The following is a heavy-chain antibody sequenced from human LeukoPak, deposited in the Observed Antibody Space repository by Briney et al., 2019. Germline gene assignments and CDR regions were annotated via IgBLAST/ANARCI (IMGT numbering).Heavy chain of an antibody. V-gene: IGHV3-21*04. J-gene: IGHJ3*02. CDR3: AREGGGGDCYPHCSNDAFDI. CDR1: EFTFSSYN. Sequence: PGGSLRLSCAASEFTFSSYNMNWVRQAPGKGLEWVSSISSSSAYIYYADSVKGRFTISRDNAKNSLYLQMNSLRAEDTAVYYCAREGGGGDCYPHCSNDAFDIWGQGSMVTVSS. CDR2: ISSSSAYI. D-gene: IGHD2-21*02.